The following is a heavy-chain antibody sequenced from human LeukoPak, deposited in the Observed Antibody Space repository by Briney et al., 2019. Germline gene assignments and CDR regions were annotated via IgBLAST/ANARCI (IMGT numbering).Heavy chain of an antibody. V-gene: IGHV4-34*01. CDR1: GGSFSGYY. D-gene: IGHD6-19*01. J-gene: IGHJ4*02. CDR2: INHSGST. Sequence: PSETLSLTCAVYGGSFSGYYWSWIRQPPGKGLEWIGEINHSGSTNYNPSLKSRVTISVDTSKNQFSLKLSSVTAADTAVYYCARGYLADDYWGQGTLVTVSS. CDR3: ARGYLADDY.